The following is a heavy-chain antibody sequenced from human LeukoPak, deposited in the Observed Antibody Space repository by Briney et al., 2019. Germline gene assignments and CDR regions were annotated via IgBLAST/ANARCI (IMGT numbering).Heavy chain of an antibody. Sequence: GGSLRLSCAASGYPFSGSDIHWVRQAPGKGLEWVAFVSHEGSSKFYAESVNGRFTISRDNAKSTTYLQMNGLRADDTAVYYCAKTTGGWPRFFDHWGQGNLVAVSS. CDR3: AKTTGGWPRFFDH. CDR2: VSHEGSSK. D-gene: IGHD6-19*01. V-gene: IGHV3-30*18. J-gene: IGHJ4*02. CDR1: GYPFSGSD.